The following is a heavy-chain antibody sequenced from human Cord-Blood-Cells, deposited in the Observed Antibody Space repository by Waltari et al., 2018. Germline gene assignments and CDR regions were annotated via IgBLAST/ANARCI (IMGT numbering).Heavy chain of an antibody. D-gene: IGHD7-27*01. CDR2: ISSSSRYI. CDR3: AGVTGDGYFDL. CDR1: GFTFSSYS. V-gene: IGHV3-21*01. Sequence: EVQLVESGGGLVKPGGSLRLACAASGFTFSSYSMNWGRQAPGKGLAWVSSISSSSRYIYYADSVKGRFTISRDNAKNSLYLQMNSLRAEDTAVYYCAGVTGDGYFDLWGRGTLVTVSS. J-gene: IGHJ2*01.